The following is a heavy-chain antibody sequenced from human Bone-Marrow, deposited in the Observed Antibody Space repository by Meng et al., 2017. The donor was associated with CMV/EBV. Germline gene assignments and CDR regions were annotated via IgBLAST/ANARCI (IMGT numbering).Heavy chain of an antibody. Sequence: GESLKISCAASGFTFSNAWMSWVRQAPGKGLEWVGRIKSKTDGGTTDYAAPVKGRFTISRDDSKNTLYLQMNSLRAEDTAVYYCARDTSQTTVTKRGALRDYFDYWGQGTLVTVSS. CDR1: GFTFSNAW. V-gene: IGHV3-15*01. J-gene: IGHJ4*02. CDR2: IKSKTDGGTT. D-gene: IGHD4-17*01. CDR3: ARDTSQTTVTKRGALRDYFDY.